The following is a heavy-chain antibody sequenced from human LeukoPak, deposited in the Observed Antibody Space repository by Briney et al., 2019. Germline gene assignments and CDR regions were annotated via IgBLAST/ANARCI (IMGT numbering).Heavy chain of an antibody. J-gene: IGHJ4*02. D-gene: IGHD3-10*01. CDR2: VYPGDSDSDT. CDR1: GYTFTSYW. V-gene: IGHV5-51*01. CDR3: ARRDYYGSGSYWGAFDY. Sequence: GESLKISCKGSGYTFTSYWIGWVRQMPGKGLEWMGVVYPGDSDSDTKYSPSFQGQVTISADKSIITAYLQWSSLKASDTAIYYCARRDYYGSGSYWGAFDYWGQGTLVTVSS.